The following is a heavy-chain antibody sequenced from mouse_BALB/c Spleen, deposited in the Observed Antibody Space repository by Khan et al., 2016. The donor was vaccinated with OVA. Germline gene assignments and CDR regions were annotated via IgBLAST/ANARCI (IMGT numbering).Heavy chain of an antibody. V-gene: IGHV1S81*02. CDR3: ARIKKKVATCFDY. Sequence: QVQLKQSGAELVKAGASVKMSCKASGYTFTSYWMHWVKQRLGQGLEWFAETNPTNGRTYYNEKFTSKATLTVDKSSSTAYMLLSGPTFEDSAVYYCARIKKKVATCFDYWGQGTTLTVSS. J-gene: IGHJ2*01. D-gene: IGHD1-1*01. CDR2: TNPTNGRT. CDR1: GYTFTSYW.